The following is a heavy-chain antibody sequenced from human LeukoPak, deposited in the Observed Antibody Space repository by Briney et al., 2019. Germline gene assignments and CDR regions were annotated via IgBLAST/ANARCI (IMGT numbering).Heavy chain of an antibody. CDR3: ARTSEASYDYGSKEGPYFDY. V-gene: IGHV4-31*03. J-gene: IGHJ4*02. Sequence: PSETLSLTCTVSGGSISSGGYYWSWIRQHPGKGLEWIGYIYYSGSTYYNPSLKSRVTISVDTSKNQFSLKLSSVTAADTAVYYCARTSEASYDYGSKEGPYFDYWGQGTLVTVSS. CDR1: GGSISSGGYY. D-gene: IGHD3-16*01. CDR2: IYYSGST.